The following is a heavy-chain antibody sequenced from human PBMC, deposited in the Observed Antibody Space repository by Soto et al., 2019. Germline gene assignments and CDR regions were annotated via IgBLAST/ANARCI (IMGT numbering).Heavy chain of an antibody. V-gene: IGHV4-31*03. J-gene: IGHJ6*02. CDR1: GGSISSGGYF. CDR3: ARDVDWGSRGMDV. Sequence: QVQLQESGPGLVKPSQTLSLTCTVSGGSISSGGYFWSWIRQHPGKGLEWIGYIYYSGSTYYNPSLKNRVTISVDTSQNQVSLKLSSVTAADTAVYYCARDVDWGSRGMDVWGQGTTVTVSS. CDR2: IYYSGST. D-gene: IGHD2-21*01.